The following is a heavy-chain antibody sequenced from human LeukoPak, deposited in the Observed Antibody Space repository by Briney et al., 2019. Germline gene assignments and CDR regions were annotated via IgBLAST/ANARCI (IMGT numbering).Heavy chain of an antibody. Sequence: GRSLRLSCAASGFTFTSYAMHWVRQAPGKGLEGVAVISYDGSNKYYADSVKGRFTISRDNSKNTLYLQMNSLRAQDTAVYYCARTLMGAARLGFSFDFDIWGQGTMVTVSS. CDR1: GFTFTSYA. CDR2: ISYDGSNK. J-gene: IGHJ3*02. V-gene: IGHV3-30-3*01. D-gene: IGHD1-26*01. CDR3: ARTLMGAARLGFSFDFDI.